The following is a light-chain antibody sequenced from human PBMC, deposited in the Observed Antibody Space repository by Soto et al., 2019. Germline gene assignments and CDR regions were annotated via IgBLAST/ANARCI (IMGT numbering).Light chain of an antibody. CDR1: SSNIGAGYD. Sequence: QSVLTQPPSVSGAPGQRVTISCTGSSSNIGAGYDVHWYQQLPGTAPKLLIYGNSNRPSGVPDRFSGSKSGTSASLAITGLQAEDEADYYFQSYDSSLSAHVFGTGTQLTVL. J-gene: IGLJ1*01. CDR3: QSYDSSLSAHV. CDR2: GNS. V-gene: IGLV1-40*01.